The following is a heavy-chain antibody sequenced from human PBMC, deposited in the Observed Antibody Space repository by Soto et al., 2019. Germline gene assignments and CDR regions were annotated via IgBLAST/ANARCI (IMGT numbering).Heavy chain of an antibody. V-gene: IGHV3-33*06. Sequence: PGGSLRLSCAASGFTFSSYGMHWVRQAPGKGLEWVAVIWYDGSNKYYADSVKGRFTISRDNSKNTLYLQMNSLRAEDTAVYYCAKDITLYWNYKDETGYDYWGQGTLVTGSS. J-gene: IGHJ4*01. D-gene: IGHD1-7*01. CDR2: IWYDGSNK. CDR1: GFTFSSYG. CDR3: AKDITLYWNYKDETGYDY.